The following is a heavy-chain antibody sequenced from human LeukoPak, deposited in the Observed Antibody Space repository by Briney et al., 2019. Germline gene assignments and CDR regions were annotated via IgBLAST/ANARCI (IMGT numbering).Heavy chain of an antibody. CDR1: GYTFTGYY. CDR3: VLGDILTGYYRENWFDP. V-gene: IGHV1-2*02. Sequence: ASVKVSCKASGYTFTGYYMHWVRQAPGQGLEWMGWINPNSGGTNYAQKFQGRVTMTRDTSISTAFMELSRLRSDGTAMYYCVLGDILTGYYRENWFDPWGQGTLVTVSS. CDR2: INPNSGGT. D-gene: IGHD3-9*01. J-gene: IGHJ5*02.